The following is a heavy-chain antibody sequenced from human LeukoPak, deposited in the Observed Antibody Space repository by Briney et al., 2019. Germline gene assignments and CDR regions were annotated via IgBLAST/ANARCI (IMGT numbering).Heavy chain of an antibody. CDR3: ARGGELPYNWFDP. CDR2: IIPIFGTA. CDR1: GGTFSSYA. J-gene: IGHJ5*02. Sequence: GASVKVSCKASGGTFSSYAISWVRQAPGQGLERMGGIIPIFGTANYAQKFQGRVTITADESTSTAYMELSSLRSEDTAVYYCARGGELPYNWFDPWGQGTLVTVSS. D-gene: IGHD1-7*01. V-gene: IGHV1-69*13.